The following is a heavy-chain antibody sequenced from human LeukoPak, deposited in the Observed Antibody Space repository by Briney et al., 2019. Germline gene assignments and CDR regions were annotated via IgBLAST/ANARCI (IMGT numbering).Heavy chain of an antibody. CDR3: AKTPHLMTGRGVDFYYLDV. CDR2: ITGRGGGT. CDR1: GFSFSSYV. Sequence: PGGSLRLSCAASGFSFSSYVMSWVRQAPGKGLEWVSGITGRGGGTFYADSVKGRFTISRDNSKNTLYLQINSLRAEDTASYYCAKTPHLMTGRGVDFYYLDVWGKGTTVTVSS. J-gene: IGHJ6*03. V-gene: IGHV3-23*01. D-gene: IGHD3-10*01.